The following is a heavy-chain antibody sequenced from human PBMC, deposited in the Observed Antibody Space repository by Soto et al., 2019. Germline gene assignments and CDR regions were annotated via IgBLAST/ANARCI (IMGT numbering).Heavy chain of an antibody. CDR1: GGTFSSYA. V-gene: IGHV1-69*12. CDR2: IVPIVDTA. J-gene: IGHJ4*02. Sequence: QVQLVQSGAEVRQPASSVKVSCKTSGGTFSSYAISWVRQAPGQGLEWMGGIVPIVDTATYAQKFQGRVTITADGTTSTAYMELSRLRSDDTAVYYCVRVIASPGYPDYWGQGALVTVSS. D-gene: IGHD5-12*01. CDR3: VRVIASPGYPDY.